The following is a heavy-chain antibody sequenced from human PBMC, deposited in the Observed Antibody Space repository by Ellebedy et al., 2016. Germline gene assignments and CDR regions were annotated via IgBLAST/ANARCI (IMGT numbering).Heavy chain of an antibody. CDR1: GFTLSSYS. V-gene: IGHV3-48*02. CDR3: ARDQHFALDL. J-gene: IGHJ2*01. CDR2: ISGSSNTI. Sequence: GGSLRLSCVASGFTLSSYSMNWVRQAPGKGLEWVSYISGSSNTIHYADSVKGRFTISRDNAKNSLSLLMNSLRDDDTAVYSCARDQHFALDLWGRGTLVTVSS. D-gene: IGHD2/OR15-2a*01.